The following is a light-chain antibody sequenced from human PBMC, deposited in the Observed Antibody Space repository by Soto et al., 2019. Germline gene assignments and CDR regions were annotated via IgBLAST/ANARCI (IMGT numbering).Light chain of an antibody. Sequence: DMVLTQTPLSEPVTLGQSASITFRSGQSLVHSDGNTCLSWLQQRPGQPPHPLIYEVSHRFSGVPDRFSGSGSGTDFTLTVSRVEAEDVGVYYCMQTKQLPVTFGQGTKVDIK. CDR3: MQTKQLPVT. J-gene: IGKJ1*01. V-gene: IGKV2-24*01. CDR2: EVS. CDR1: QSLVHSDGNTC.